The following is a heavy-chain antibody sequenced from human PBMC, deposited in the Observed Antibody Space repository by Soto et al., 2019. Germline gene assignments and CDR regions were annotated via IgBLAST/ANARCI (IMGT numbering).Heavy chain of an antibody. D-gene: IGHD5-12*01. Sequence: QVQLVESGGGVVQPGRSLRLSCAASGFTFSSYAMHWVRQAPGKGLEWVAVISYDGSNKYYADSVKGRFTISRDNSKNTLDLQMNSLRAEDTAVYYCARVRYSGYDPHDYYYGMDVWGQGTTVTVSS. V-gene: IGHV3-30-3*01. CDR1: GFTFSSYA. CDR3: ARVRYSGYDPHDYYYGMDV. CDR2: ISYDGSNK. J-gene: IGHJ6*02.